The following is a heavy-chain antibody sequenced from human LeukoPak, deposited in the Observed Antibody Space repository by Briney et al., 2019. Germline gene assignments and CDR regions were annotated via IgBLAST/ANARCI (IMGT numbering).Heavy chain of an antibody. CDR1: GFTFSSYG. V-gene: IGHV3-33*01. D-gene: IGHD3-10*01. CDR3: ARDLEPTMVRGRNYYYYGMDV. J-gene: IGHJ6*02. Sequence: GGSLRLSCAASGFTFSSYGMHWVRQAPGKGLEWVAVIWYDGSNKYYADSVKGRFTISRDNSKNTLYLQMNSLRVEDTAVYYCARDLEPTMVRGRNYYYYGMDVWGQGTTVTVSS. CDR2: IWYDGSNK.